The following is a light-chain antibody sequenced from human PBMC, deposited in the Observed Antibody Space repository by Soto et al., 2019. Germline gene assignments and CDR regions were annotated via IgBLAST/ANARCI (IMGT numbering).Light chain of an antibody. CDR3: AAWDDSLNGYA. J-gene: IGLJ1*01. Sequence: QSVLTQPPSASGTPGQRVTISCSGSSSNIGSNTVNWYQQLPGTAPKLLIYSNNQRPSGVPDRFSGSKSGTSASLAISGLQSVDEADYYCAAWDDSLNGYAFGTGTKVTVL. V-gene: IGLV1-44*01. CDR2: SNN. CDR1: SSNIGSNT.